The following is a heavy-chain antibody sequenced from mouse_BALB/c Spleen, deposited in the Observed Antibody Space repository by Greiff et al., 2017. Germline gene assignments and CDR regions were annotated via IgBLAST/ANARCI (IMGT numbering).Heavy chain of an antibody. Sequence: VQLQQSGPELVKPGASVKISCKASGYAFSSSWMNWVKQRPGQGLEWIGRIYPGDGDTNYNGKFKGKATLTADKSSSTAYMQLSSLTSVDSAVYFCARARGGYEAWFAYWGQGTLVTVSA. CDR3: ARARGGYEAWFAY. CDR2: IYPGDGDT. CDR1: GYAFSSSW. J-gene: IGHJ3*01. V-gene: IGHV1-82*01. D-gene: IGHD2-14*01.